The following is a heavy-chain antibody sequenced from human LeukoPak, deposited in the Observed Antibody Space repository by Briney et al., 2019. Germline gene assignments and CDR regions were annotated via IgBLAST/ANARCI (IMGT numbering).Heavy chain of an antibody. CDR3: ARGLASVAVAAGDSYYGMDV. Sequence: GGSLRLSCAASGFTVSGNYMGWVRQAPGKGLEWVSVIYSDGSTYHADSVKGRFTISRHNSKNTLYLQMNSLRAEDTAVYYCARGLASVAVAAGDSYYGMDVWGQGTTVTVSS. CDR2: IYSDGST. CDR1: GFTVSGNY. J-gene: IGHJ6*02. D-gene: IGHD6-19*01. V-gene: IGHV3-53*04.